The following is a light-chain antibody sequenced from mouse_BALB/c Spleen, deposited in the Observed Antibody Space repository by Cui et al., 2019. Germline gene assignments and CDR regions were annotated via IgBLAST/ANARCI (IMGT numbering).Light chain of an antibody. CDR2: DTS. V-gene: IGKV4-55*01. CDR1: SSVSY. J-gene: IGKJ1*01. Sequence: IVLTQSPALMSASTGEKVTMTCSASSSVSYMYWYQQKPGSSPRLLIYDTSNLASGVPVRFSGSGSGTSYSLTISRMEAEDAATYYCQQLSSYPRTFGGGTKLEIK. CDR3: QQLSSYPRT.